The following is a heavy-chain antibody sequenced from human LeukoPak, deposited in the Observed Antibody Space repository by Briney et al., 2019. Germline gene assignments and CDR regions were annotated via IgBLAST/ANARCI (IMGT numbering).Heavy chain of an antibody. J-gene: IGHJ4*02. CDR2: INPSGGST. CDR1: GYTFTSYY. D-gene: IGHD3-22*01. V-gene: IGHV1-46*01. Sequence: ASVKVSCKASGYTFTSYYMHWVRQAPGQGLEWMGIINPSGGSTSYAQKFQGRVTMTRDTSTSTVYMELSSLRSEDTAVYYCARDGYDSSGYPTYYFDYWGQGTLVTVSS. CDR3: ARDGYDSSGYPTYYFDY.